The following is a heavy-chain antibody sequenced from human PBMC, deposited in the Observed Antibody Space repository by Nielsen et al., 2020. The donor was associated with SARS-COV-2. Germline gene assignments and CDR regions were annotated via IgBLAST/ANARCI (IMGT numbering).Heavy chain of an antibody. D-gene: IGHD4-17*01. J-gene: IGHJ4*02. CDR3: AREYRDYADRFFNFLDF. CDR1: GFTFSSYW. Sequence: GGSLRLSCAASGFTFSSYWMSWVRQAPGQGLEWMGWIDPHRAGTHYAQKFQGRVAVTRDTSVNTVYMEINNLRPDDTAVYFCAREYRDYADRFFNFLDFWGQGTLVTVSS. CDR2: IDPHRAGT. V-gene: IGHV1-2*02.